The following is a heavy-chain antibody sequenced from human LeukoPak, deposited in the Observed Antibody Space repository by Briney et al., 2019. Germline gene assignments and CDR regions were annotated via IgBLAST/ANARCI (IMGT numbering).Heavy chain of an antibody. J-gene: IGHJ4*02. CDR2: ISYDGSNK. V-gene: IGHV3-30-3*01. Sequence: PGGSLRLSCAASGFTFSSYAMHWVRQAPGKGLEWVAVISYDGSNKYYADSVKGRFTISRDNSKNTLYLQMNSLRAEDTAVYYCARDDHNHYWGQGTLVTVSS. CDR3: ARDDHNHY. CDR1: GFTFSSYA.